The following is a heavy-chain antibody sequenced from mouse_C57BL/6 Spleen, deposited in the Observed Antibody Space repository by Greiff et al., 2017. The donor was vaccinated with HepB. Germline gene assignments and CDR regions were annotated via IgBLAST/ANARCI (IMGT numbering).Heavy chain of an antibody. Sequence: DVKLVESGGGLVKPGGSLKLSCAASGFTFSSYAMSWVRQTPEKRLEWVATISDGGSYTYYPDNVKGRFTISRDNAKNNLYLQMSHLKSEDTAMYYCAREGVYISNWFAYWGQGTLVTVSA. D-gene: IGHD2-5*01. CDR2: ISDGGSYT. CDR1: GFTFSSYA. CDR3: AREGVYISNWFAY. J-gene: IGHJ3*01. V-gene: IGHV5-4*01.